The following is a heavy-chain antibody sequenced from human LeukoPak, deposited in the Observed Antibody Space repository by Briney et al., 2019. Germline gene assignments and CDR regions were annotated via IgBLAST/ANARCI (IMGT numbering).Heavy chain of an antibody. D-gene: IGHD3-3*01. Sequence: PSETLSLTCTVSGGSISSYYWSWIRQPPGKGLEWIGYIYYSGSTNYNPSLKSRVTISVDTSKNQFSLKLSSVTAADTAVYYCARGRITIFGVVIMHRNWFDPWGQGTLVTVSS. CDR3: ARGRITIFGVVIMHRNWFDP. CDR2: IYYSGST. CDR1: GGSISSYY. V-gene: IGHV4-59*01. J-gene: IGHJ5*02.